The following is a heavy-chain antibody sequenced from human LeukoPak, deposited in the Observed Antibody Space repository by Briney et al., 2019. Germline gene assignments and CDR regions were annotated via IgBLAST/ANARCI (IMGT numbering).Heavy chain of an antibody. CDR3: ARDPRTYYDILTGYYTLDY. CDR1: GFTFSSYS. J-gene: IGHJ4*02. V-gene: IGHV3-48*02. Sequence: GGSLRLSCAASGFTFSSYSMNWVRQAPGKGLEWVSYISSSSSTIYCADSVKGRFTISRDNAKNSLYLQMNSLRDEDTAVYYCARDPRTYYDILTGYYTLDYWGQGTLVTVSS. D-gene: IGHD3-9*01. CDR2: ISSSSSTI.